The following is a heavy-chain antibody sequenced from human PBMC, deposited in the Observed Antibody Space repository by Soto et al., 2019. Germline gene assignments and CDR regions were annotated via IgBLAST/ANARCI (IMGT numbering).Heavy chain of an antibody. CDR2: ISWNSGSI. V-gene: IGHV3-9*01. J-gene: IGHJ6*02. CDR3: AKGRLAYYYYYGMDV. CDR1: GFTFDDYA. D-gene: IGHD6-19*01. Sequence: EVQLVESGGGLVQPGRSLRLSCAGSGFTFDDYAMHWVRQAPGKGLEWVSGISWNSGSIGYADSVKGRFTISRDNAKNSLYLQMNSLRDEDTALYYCAKGRLAYYYYYGMDVWGQGTTVTVSS.